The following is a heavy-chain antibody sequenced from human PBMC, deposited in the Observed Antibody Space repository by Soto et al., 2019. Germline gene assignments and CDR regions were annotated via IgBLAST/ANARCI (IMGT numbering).Heavy chain of an antibody. CDR3: AGVGVVAANSPPHHYTALDV. D-gene: IGHD2-15*01. J-gene: IGHJ6*02. CDR1: GFAFSTYS. Sequence: EVQLVESGGGLIQPGGSLRLSCAASGFAFSTYSMNWVRQAPGKGLEWLSYISSSSNTITYADSVRGRFTVSRDNAKNSLYRQMTSLKDEDTVVYYGAGVGVVAANSPPHHYTALDVGGQGTTVTVS. CDR2: ISSSSNTI. V-gene: IGHV3-48*02.